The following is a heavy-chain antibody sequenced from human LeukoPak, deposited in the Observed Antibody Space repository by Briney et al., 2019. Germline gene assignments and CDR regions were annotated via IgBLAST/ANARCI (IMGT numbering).Heavy chain of an antibody. CDR1: GFTFSSYG. D-gene: IGHD3-10*01. CDR3: AKPYYYGSGRESREPPGS. CDR2: IWYDGSNK. J-gene: IGHJ5*02. V-gene: IGHV3-33*06. Sequence: QPGRSLRLSCAASGFTFSSYGMHWVRQAPGKGLEWVAVIWYDGSNKYYADSVKGRFTISRDNSKNTLYLQMNSLRAEDTAVYYCAKPYYYGSGRESREPPGSWGQGTLVTVSS.